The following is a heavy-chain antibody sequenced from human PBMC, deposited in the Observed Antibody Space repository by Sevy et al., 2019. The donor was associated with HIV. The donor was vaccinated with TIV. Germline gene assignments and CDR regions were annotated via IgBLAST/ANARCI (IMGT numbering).Heavy chain of an antibody. Sequence: ESLKISCRGSGYSFTTYWIAWVRQMPGKGLEWMGIIYPGDSDIRYSPSFQGQVTISADKAISAAYLQWSSLKASDTAMYYCARRGLRGGDYGMDVWGQGTAVTVSS. J-gene: IGHJ6*02. CDR3: ARRGLRGGDYGMDV. CDR1: GYSFTTYW. V-gene: IGHV5-51*01. CDR2: IYPGDSDI. D-gene: IGHD3-10*01.